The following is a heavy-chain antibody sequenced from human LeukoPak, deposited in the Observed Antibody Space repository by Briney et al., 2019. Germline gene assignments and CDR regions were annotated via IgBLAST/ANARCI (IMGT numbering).Heavy chain of an antibody. V-gene: IGHV3-48*04. CDR3: ARGYTSDYYYGMDV. D-gene: IGHD3-16*02. Sequence: GGSLRLSCAASGFTFSSYSMNWVRQAPGKGLEWVSYISSSSSTIYYADSVKGRFTISRDNAKNSLYLQMNSLRAEDTAVYYCARGYTSDYYYGMDVGGQGTTVTVSS. CDR1: GFTFSSYS. J-gene: IGHJ6*02. CDR2: ISSSSSTI.